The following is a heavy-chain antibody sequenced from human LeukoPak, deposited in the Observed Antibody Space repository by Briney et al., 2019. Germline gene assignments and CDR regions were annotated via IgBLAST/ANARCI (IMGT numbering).Heavy chain of an antibody. Sequence: GESLKISCKGSGYSFSSYWIGWVRQMPGKGLEWMGIVYPGDSDTRYSSSFQGQVTISADKSISTAYLQWRSLKASDTAMYYCARRSSSSSTPGVLDAFDIWGQGTMVTVSS. V-gene: IGHV5-51*01. CDR1: GYSFSSYW. CDR3: ARRSSSSSTPGVLDAFDI. J-gene: IGHJ3*02. CDR2: VYPGDSDT. D-gene: IGHD6-6*01.